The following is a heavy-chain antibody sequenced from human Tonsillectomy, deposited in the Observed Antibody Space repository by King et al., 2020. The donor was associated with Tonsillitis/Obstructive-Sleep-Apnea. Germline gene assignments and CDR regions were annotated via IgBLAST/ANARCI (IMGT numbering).Heavy chain of an antibody. D-gene: IGHD4-23*01. Sequence: QLQESGPGLVKPSETLSLTCTVSGGSISSSSYYWGWIRQPPGKGLEWIGSIYYSGSTYYNPSLKSRVTISVDTSKNQFSLKLGSVTAADTAVYYCASTTTVVTEFDYWGQGTLVTVSS. J-gene: IGHJ4*02. V-gene: IGHV4-39*01. CDR3: ASTTTVVTEFDY. CDR2: IYYSGST. CDR1: GGSISSSSYY.